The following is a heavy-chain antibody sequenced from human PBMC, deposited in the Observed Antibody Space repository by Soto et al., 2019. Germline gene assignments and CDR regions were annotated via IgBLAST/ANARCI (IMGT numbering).Heavy chain of an antibody. V-gene: IGHV1-46*01. CDR1: GDTFTDYY. J-gene: IGHJ4*02. Sequence: QVQLVQSGAEVKKPGASVKVSCKASGDTFTDYYIHWVRQAPGQGLEWMGTVNPSGGHTTYAQHFLGRMNMTRDTSTSTLYMELTSLTSEDTAVYYCASGGHVVVVTAALDYWGQGTLVTVSS. D-gene: IGHD2-21*02. CDR2: VNPSGGHT. CDR3: ASGGHVVVVTAALDY.